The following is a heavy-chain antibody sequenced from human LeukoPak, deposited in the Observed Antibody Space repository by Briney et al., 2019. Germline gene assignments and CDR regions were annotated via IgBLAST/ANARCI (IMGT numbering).Heavy chain of an antibody. Sequence: GRSLRLSCAASGFTFSTYGMHWVRQAPGKGLEWVAVISYDGRNKYYADSVKGRFTVSRDNSKNTLYLQMNSLRAEDTAVYYCASHWAQQVVSDYWGQGTLVTVSS. D-gene: IGHD6-13*01. CDR2: ISYDGRNK. CDR3: ASHWAQQVVSDY. CDR1: GFTFSTYG. J-gene: IGHJ4*02. V-gene: IGHV3-30*03.